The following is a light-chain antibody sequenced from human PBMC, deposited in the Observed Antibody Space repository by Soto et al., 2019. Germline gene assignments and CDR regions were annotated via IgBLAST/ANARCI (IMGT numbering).Light chain of an antibody. CDR2: TTN. V-gene: IGLV1-44*01. CDR3: AAWDDTLNGPV. J-gene: IGLJ2*01. CDR1: NSNIGNNT. Sequence: QSALTQPPSASGSPGQRVSISCSGSNSNIGNNTVSWDLHLPGSAPRLLIYTTNQRASGVTDRFSGSGSATSASLAISGLQSEDEADYYCAAWDDTLNGPVFGGGTKVTVL.